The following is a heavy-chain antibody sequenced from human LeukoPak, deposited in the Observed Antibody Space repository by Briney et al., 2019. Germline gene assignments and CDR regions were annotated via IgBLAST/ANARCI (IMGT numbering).Heavy chain of an antibody. CDR1: GFTFSSYE. V-gene: IGHV3-48*03. CDR3: AREQKFGAGFDY. Sequence: GGSLRLSCAASGFTFSSYEMNWVRQAPGQGLEWVSYISSTGSTIYYADSVKGRFTISRDNAKNSLYLQMNSLRAEDTAVYYCAREQKFGAGFDYWGQGTLVTVSS. CDR2: ISSTGSTI. J-gene: IGHJ4*02. D-gene: IGHD3-10*01.